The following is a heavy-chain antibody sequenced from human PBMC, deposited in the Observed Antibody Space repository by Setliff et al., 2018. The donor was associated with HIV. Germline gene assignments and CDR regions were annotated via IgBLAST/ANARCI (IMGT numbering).Heavy chain of an antibody. CDR3: ARILLDYYGSGSYRAFDI. CDR2: FYYSGST. D-gene: IGHD3-10*01. CDR1: GYSIRDNFF. J-gene: IGHJ3*02. Sequence: SETLSLTCAVSGYSIRDNFFWGWVRQPPGKGLEWIGSFYYSGSTYYNPSLKSRVTISLDTSKNQFSLKLSSVTAADTAVYYCARILLDYYGSGSYRAFDIWGQGTMVTVS. V-gene: IGHV4-38-2*01.